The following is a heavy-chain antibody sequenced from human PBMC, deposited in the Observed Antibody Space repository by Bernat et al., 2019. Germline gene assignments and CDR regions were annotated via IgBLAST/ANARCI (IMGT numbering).Heavy chain of an antibody. V-gene: IGHV3-66*01. J-gene: IGHJ4*02. CDR2: IYSGGST. CDR3: ARNYYDSSGYFDY. CDR1: VSNAW. Sequence: VSNAWMNWVRQAPGKGLEWVSVIYSGGSTYYADSVKGRFTISRDNSKNTLYLQMNSLRAEDTAVYYCARNYYDSSGYFDYWGQGTLVTVSS. D-gene: IGHD3-22*01.